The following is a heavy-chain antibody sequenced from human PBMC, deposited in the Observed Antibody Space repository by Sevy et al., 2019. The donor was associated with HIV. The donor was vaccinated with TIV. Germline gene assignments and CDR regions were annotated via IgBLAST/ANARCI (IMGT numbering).Heavy chain of an antibody. CDR3: AKVGCSSTSCAPGYYYYMDV. J-gene: IGHJ6*03. CDR1: GFTFSSYA. Sequence: GGSLRLSCAASGFTFSSYAMSWVRQAPGKGLEWVSSIGGSGGSTYYADSVKGRFTISRDNSKNTLYLQMNSLRAEDTGVYYCAKVGCSSTSCAPGYYYYMDVWGKGTTVTVSS. V-gene: IGHV3-23*01. CDR2: IGGSGGST. D-gene: IGHD2-2*01.